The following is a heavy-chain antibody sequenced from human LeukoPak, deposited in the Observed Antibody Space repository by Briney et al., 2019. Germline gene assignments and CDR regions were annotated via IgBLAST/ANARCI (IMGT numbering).Heavy chain of an antibody. CDR1: GYTFTSYD. CDR2: IIPIFGTA. J-gene: IGHJ5*02. CDR3: ARDRWAGAGTETNP. Sequence: ASVKVSCKASGYTFTSYDINWVRQATGQGLEWMGGIIPIFGTANYAQKFQGRVTITADESTSTAYMELSSLRSEDTAVHYCARDRWAGAGTETNPWGQRTLVTVSS. V-gene: IGHV1-69*13. D-gene: IGHD4-11*01.